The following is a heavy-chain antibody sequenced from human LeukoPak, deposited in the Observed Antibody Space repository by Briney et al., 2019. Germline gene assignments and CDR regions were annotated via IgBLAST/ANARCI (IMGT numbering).Heavy chain of an antibody. J-gene: IGHJ4*02. D-gene: IGHD2-2*01. CDR1: GYTFTSYG. CDR3: ARDIDCSSTSCYFFVGGGDY. CDR2: ISAYNGNT. V-gene: IGHV1-18*01. Sequence: ASVKVSCKASGYTFTSYGISWVQQAPGQGLEWMGWISAYNGNTNYAQKLQGRVTMTTDTSTSTAYMELRSLRSDDTAVYYCARDIDCSSTSCYFFVGGGDYWGQGTLVTVSS.